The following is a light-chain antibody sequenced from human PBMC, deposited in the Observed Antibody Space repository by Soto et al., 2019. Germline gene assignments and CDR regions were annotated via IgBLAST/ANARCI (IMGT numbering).Light chain of an antibody. V-gene: IGKV3-15*01. CDR1: PSVCSK. CDR3: QQYNNWPRGT. J-gene: IGKJ1*01. Sequence: EIXMTQSPATPSVSPGGKATLSFRASPSVCSKLAWYQQKPGQAPRLLIYGASTRATGIPARFIGSGSGTEFTLTISSLQSEDFAVYYCQQYNNWPRGTFGQGTKV. CDR2: GAS.